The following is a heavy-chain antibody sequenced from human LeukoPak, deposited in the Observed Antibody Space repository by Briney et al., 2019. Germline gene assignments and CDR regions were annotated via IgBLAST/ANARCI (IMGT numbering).Heavy chain of an antibody. CDR1: GYTFTSYA. V-gene: IGHV1-3*01. J-gene: IGHJ5*02. CDR3: ARSRGIAAALGA. CDR2: INAGNGNT. D-gene: IGHD6-13*01. Sequence: ASVKVPCKASGYTFTSYAMHWVRQAPGQRLEWMGWINAGNGNTKYSQKFQGRVTITRDTSASTAYMELSSLRSEDTAVYYCARSRGIAAALGAWGQGTLVTVSS.